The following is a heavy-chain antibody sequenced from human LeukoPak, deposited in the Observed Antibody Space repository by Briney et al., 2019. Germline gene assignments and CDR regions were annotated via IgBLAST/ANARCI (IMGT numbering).Heavy chain of an antibody. D-gene: IGHD4-17*01. Sequence: GGSLRLSCAASGFTFSNAWMSWVRQAPGKGLEWVGRIKSKTDGGTTDYAAPAKGRFTISRDDSKNTVYLQVNSLKTEDIAVYYCTTDSGDYFDYWGQGTLVTVSS. V-gene: IGHV3-15*01. CDR2: IKSKTDGGTT. CDR1: GFTFSNAW. J-gene: IGHJ4*02. CDR3: TTDSGDYFDY.